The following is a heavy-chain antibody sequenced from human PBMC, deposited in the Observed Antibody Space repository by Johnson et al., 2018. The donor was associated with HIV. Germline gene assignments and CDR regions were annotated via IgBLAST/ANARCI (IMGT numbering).Heavy chain of an antibody. CDR3: AKASGYGYYFYAFDI. Sequence: QVQLVESGGGVVQPGRSLRLSCEASGFTFSTYAMHWVRQAPGKGLEWVTVISFDGSNKYYADSMKGRFTISRDNSKNTLYMQMNSLRAEDTAVYYCAKASGYGYYFYAFDIWGQGTRVTVSS. CDR2: ISFDGSNK. J-gene: IGHJ3*02. V-gene: IGHV3-30*04. D-gene: IGHD3-22*01. CDR1: GFTFSTYA.